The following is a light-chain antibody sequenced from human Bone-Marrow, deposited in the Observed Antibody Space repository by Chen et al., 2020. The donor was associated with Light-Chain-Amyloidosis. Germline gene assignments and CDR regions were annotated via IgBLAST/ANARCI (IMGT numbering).Light chain of an antibody. CDR2: EVT. Sequence: QSALTPPASVSGSPGQSITISCTGTSSDVGGDNHVSWDQQHPDKAPKLMIYEVTNRPSWVPDRFSGSKSDNTASLTISGLQTEDEADYFCSSYTITTTLVFGSGTRVTVL. CDR1: SSDVGGDNH. J-gene: IGLJ1*01. CDR3: SSYTITTTLV. V-gene: IGLV2-14*01.